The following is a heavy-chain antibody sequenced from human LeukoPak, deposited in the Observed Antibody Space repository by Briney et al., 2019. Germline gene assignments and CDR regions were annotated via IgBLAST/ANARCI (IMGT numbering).Heavy chain of an antibody. Sequence: SVKVSCKASGGTFSSYTISWVRQAPGQGLEWMGRIIPILGIANYAQKFQGRVTITADKSTSTAYMELSSLRSEDAAVYYCARKSGYCTNGVCYHYFDYWGQGTLVPVSS. V-gene: IGHV1-69*02. CDR2: IIPILGIA. CDR3: ARKSGYCTNGVCYHYFDY. CDR1: GGTFSSYT. J-gene: IGHJ4*02. D-gene: IGHD2-8*01.